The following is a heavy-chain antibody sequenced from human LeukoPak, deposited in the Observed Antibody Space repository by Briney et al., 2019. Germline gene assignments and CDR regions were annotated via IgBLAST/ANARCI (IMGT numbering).Heavy chain of an antibody. V-gene: IGHV1-46*01. Sequence: ASVKVSCKASGGTFTSYYMHWVRQAPGQGLEWMGIINPSGGSTSYAQKFQGRVTMTRDTSTSTVYMELSSLRSEDTAVYYCARNRAVAPGRSYYFDYWGQGTLVTVSS. CDR1: GGTFTSYY. CDR3: ARNRAVAPGRSYYFDY. CDR2: INPSGGST. D-gene: IGHD6-19*01. J-gene: IGHJ4*02.